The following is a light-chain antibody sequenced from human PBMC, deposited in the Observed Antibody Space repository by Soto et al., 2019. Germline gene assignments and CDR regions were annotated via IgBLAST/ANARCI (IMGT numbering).Light chain of an antibody. CDR1: QAIRSA. CDR2: AAS. J-gene: IGKJ1*01. V-gene: IGKV1-6*01. CDR3: LLDFGYFWS. Sequence: AIPLTQSPSSLSASVGDRVTITCRASQAIRSALGWYQQKPGKVPKLLIYAASTLQSGVPSRFSGSGFGTDFTLTISRLQPEDFATYYCLLDFGYFWSFGQGTKVEIK.